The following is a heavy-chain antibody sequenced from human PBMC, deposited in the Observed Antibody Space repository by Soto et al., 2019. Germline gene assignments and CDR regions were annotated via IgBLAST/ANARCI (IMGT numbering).Heavy chain of an antibody. CDR1: GFTFSSYA. CDR2: ISYDGSNK. CDR3: ARGKHCSTTSCYPYYYYYGMDV. J-gene: IGHJ6*02. D-gene: IGHD2-2*01. V-gene: IGHV3-30-3*01. Sequence: PGGSLRLSCAASGFTFSSYAMHWVRQAPGKGLEWAAVISYDGSNKYYADSVKGRFTISRDNSKNTLYLQMNSLRAEDTAVYYCARGKHCSTTSCYPYYYYYGMDVWGQGTTVTVSS.